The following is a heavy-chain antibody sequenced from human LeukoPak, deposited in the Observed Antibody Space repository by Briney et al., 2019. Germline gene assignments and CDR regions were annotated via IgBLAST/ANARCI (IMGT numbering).Heavy chain of an antibody. V-gene: IGHV3-7*01. Sequence: LAGGSLRLSCAASGFTFSDYNMNWVRQAPGKGLEWVATIKPDGSAQYYVDSVKGRFTISRDNAKNSLFLQINSLRAEDTAVYYCANGGTYSSGPWGQGTLVTVSS. CDR1: GFTFSDYN. CDR2: IKPDGSAQ. CDR3: ANGGTYSSGP. D-gene: IGHD3-22*01. J-gene: IGHJ5*02.